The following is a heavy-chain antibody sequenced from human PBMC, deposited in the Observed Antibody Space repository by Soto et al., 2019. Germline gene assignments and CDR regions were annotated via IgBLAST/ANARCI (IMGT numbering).Heavy chain of an antibody. J-gene: IGHJ6*03. CDR3: AKDITKFRAGRSGRNYYYYYMDV. Sequence: QPGGSLRLSCAASGFTFDDYTMHWVRQAPGKGLEWVSLISWDGGSTYYADSVKGRFTISRDNSKNSLYLQMNSLRTEDTTLYYCAKDITKFRAGRSGRNYYYYYMDVWGKGTTVTVSS. CDR1: GFTFDDYT. D-gene: IGHD3-10*01. V-gene: IGHV3-43*01. CDR2: ISWDGGST.